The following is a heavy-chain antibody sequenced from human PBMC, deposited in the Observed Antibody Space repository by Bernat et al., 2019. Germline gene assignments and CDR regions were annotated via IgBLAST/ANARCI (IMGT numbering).Heavy chain of an antibody. CDR1: GGSFSGYY. CDR2: INHSGST. V-gene: IGHV4-34*01. D-gene: IGHD6-6*01. CDR3: ARMTHRRAPYGSSYD. J-gene: IGHJ4*02. Sequence: QVQLQQWGAGLLKPSETLSLTCAVYGGSFSGYYWSWIRQPPGKGLEWIGEINHSGSTNYNPSLKSRVTISVDTSKNQFSLKLSSVTAADTAGYYCARMTHRRAPYGSSYDWGQGTLVTVSS.